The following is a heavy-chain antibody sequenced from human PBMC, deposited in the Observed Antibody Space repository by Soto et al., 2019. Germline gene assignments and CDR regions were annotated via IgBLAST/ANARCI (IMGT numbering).Heavy chain of an antibody. J-gene: IGHJ3*02. V-gene: IGHV3-74*01. CDR2: IHSDGSST. Sequence: EVQLVESGGGLVQPGGSLRLSCAASGFTFSYYWMHWVRQAPGQGLVWVSRIHSDGSSTTYADSVKGRFTISRDNAKNTLYLQMNSLRVEDTAVYYCARGDKGAFDMWGQGTMVSVSS. D-gene: IGHD2-21*02. CDR3: ARGDKGAFDM. CDR1: GFTFSYYW.